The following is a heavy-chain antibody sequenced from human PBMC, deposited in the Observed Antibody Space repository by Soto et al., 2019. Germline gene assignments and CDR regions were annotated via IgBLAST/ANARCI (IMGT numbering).Heavy chain of an antibody. V-gene: IGHV4-59*01. CDR3: ARGLAGRPLWT. CDR1: GGSISSYY. Sequence: PWETLSLTCTVSGGSISSYYWGWIRQPPGKGLEWIGYIYSSGSTNYNPSLKSRVTISVDTSKNQFSLKLSSVTAADTAVYYCARGLAGRPLWTWGQGTLVTVSS. J-gene: IGHJ5*02. CDR2: IYSSGST. D-gene: IGHD6-6*01.